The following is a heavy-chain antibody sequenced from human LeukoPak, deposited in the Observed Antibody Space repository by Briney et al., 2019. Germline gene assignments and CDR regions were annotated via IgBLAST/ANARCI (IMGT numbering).Heavy chain of an antibody. Sequence: GGSLRLSCAASGFTFSSYWMHWVRQAPGKGLVWVSRINSDGSSTSYADSVKGRFTISRDNAKNTLYLQMNSLRAEDTAVYYCARAVQVGATGAFDIWGQGTMVTVSS. CDR3: ARAVQVGATGAFDI. CDR2: INSDGSST. CDR1: GFTFSSYW. V-gene: IGHV3-74*01. J-gene: IGHJ3*02. D-gene: IGHD1-26*01.